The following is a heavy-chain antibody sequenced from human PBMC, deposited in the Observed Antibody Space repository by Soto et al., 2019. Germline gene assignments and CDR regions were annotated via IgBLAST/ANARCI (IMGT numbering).Heavy chain of an antibody. D-gene: IGHD2-15*01. J-gene: IGHJ5*02. Sequence: GASVKVSCKASGGTFSSYAISWLRQAPGQGLEWMGGIIPIFGTANYAQKFQGRVTITADESTSTAYMELSSLRSEDTAVYYCARSCSGGSCYSSWGQGTLVTVSS. CDR3: ARSCSGGSCYSS. V-gene: IGHV1-69*13. CDR2: IIPIFGTA. CDR1: GGTFSSYA.